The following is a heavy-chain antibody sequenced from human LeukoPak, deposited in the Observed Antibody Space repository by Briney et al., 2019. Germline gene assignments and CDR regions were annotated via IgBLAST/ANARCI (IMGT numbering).Heavy chain of an antibody. D-gene: IGHD3-10*01. CDR2: ISGSGGGT. J-gene: IGHJ4*01. Sequence: PGGSLRLSCAASGFTFSNYAMSWVRQPPGKGLEWVSFISGSGGGTYYADSVKGRFTISRDNSKNTLYLQMNSLRAEDMALYYFAKDLGGPQRAFDYWGRGTLVTVSS. CDR1: GFTFSNYA. CDR3: AKDLGGPQRAFDY. V-gene: IGHV3-23*01.